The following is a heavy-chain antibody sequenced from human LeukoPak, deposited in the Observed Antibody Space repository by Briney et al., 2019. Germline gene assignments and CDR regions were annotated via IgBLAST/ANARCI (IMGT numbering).Heavy chain of an antibody. Sequence: GGSLRLSCAAPGFTFSSYSMNWVRQAPGKGLEWVSSISSTSSYIYYADSVKGRFTISRDNAKNSLYLQMNSLRAEDTAVYYCARDADGYNYWFDPWGQGTLVTVSS. J-gene: IGHJ5*02. CDR3: ARDADGYNYWFDP. CDR2: ISSTSSYI. CDR1: GFTFSSYS. V-gene: IGHV3-21*01. D-gene: IGHD5-24*01.